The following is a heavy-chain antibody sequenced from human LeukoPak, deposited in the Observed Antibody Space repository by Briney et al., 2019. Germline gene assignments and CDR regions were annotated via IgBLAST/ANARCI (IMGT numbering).Heavy chain of an antibody. V-gene: IGHV4-34*01. CDR3: ARTTLRNFDWSPDAFDI. CDR1: GGSFSGYY. D-gene: IGHD3-9*01. Sequence: SETLSLTCAVYGGSFSGYYWSWIRQPPGKGLEWIGEINHSGSTNYNPSLKSRVTMSVDTSKNQFSLKLSSVTAADTAVYYCARTTLRNFDWSPDAFDIWGQGTMVTVSS. J-gene: IGHJ3*02. CDR2: INHSGST.